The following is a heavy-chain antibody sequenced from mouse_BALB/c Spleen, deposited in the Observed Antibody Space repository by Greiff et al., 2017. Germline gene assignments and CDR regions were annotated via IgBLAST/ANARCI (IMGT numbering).Heavy chain of an antibody. CDR2: INPSTGYT. CDR1: GYTFTSYW. CDR3: ARGNYGFAY. V-gene: IGHV1-7*01. Sequence: QVQLQQSGAELAKPGASVKMSCKASGYTFTSYWMHWVKQRPGQGLEWIGYINPSTGYTEYNQKFKDKATLTADKSSSTAYMQLSSLTSEDSAVYYRARGNYGFAYWGQGTLVTGSA. D-gene: IGHD2-1*01. J-gene: IGHJ3*01.